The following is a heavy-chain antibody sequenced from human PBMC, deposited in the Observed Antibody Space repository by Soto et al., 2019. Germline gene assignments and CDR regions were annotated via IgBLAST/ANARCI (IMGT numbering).Heavy chain of an antibody. CDR1: GFTFRSFA. Sequence: EVQLLESGGGLVQPGGSLRLSCAASGFTFRSFAMSWVRQAPGKGLEWVSTISGSGGNTYYTDSVKGRFIISRDNFKNTLYLQMNILRAVDTAVYYCAKGGHLETTEGFDSWGQGTMFIVSS. J-gene: IGHJ3*02. CDR2: ISGSGGNT. CDR3: AKGGHLETTEGFDS. D-gene: IGHD4-17*01. V-gene: IGHV3-23*01.